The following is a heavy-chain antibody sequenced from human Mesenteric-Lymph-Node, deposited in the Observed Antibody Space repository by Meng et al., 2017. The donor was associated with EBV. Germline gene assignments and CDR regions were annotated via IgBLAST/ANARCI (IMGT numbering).Heavy chain of an antibody. CDR2: TYYRSKWYN. J-gene: IGHJ2*01. CDR1: GDSVSSSSAA. V-gene: IGHV6-1*01. Sequence: QVQLQQSGPGLVKPSQPLPPTCVISGDSVSSSSAAWTWIRQSPSRGLEWLGRTYYRSKWYNDYAVFVKSRITINPDTSKNQFSLQLNSVTPEDTAVYYCARGATSVFDLWGRGTLVTVAS. CDR3: ARGATSVFDL.